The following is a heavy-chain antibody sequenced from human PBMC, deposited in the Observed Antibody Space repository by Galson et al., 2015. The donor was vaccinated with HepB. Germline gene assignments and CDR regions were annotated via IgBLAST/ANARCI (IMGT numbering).Heavy chain of an antibody. CDR2: ISAYNGNT. CDR1: GYTFTSYG. D-gene: IGHD2-2*01. Sequence: SVKVSCRASGYTFTSYGISWVRQAPGQGLEWMGWISAYNGNTNYAQKLQGRVTMTTGTSTSTAYMELRSLRSDDTAVYYCARDWRVVPAGNDYWGQGTLVTVSS. J-gene: IGHJ4*02. V-gene: IGHV1-18*01. CDR3: ARDWRVVPAGNDY.